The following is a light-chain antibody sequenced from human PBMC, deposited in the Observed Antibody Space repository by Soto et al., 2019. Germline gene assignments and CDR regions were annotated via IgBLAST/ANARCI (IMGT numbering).Light chain of an antibody. CDR1: QSVSRR. CDR3: QHYGKSIIT. CDR2: CAS. Sequence: EIVLTQSPGTLSLSPGGRATLSFRASQSVSRRLAWYQRRPGQSPSLLISCASMRASGVPVRCSGSGSGPDFTLTISRLEPVDFAVNYSQHYGKSIITFSLGARLE. J-gene: IGKJ5*01. V-gene: IGKV3-20*01.